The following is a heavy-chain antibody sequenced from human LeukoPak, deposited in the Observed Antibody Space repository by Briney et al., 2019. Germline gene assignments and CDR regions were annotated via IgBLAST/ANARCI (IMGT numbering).Heavy chain of an antibody. CDR1: GGSLSSYY. V-gene: IGHV4-59*08. CDR2: IYYSGST. J-gene: IGHJ4*02. CDR3: ARGRYFDWLLDY. Sequence: SETLSLTCTVSGGSLSSYYWSWIRQPPGKGLEWIGYIYYSGSTNYNPSLKSRVTISVDTSKNQFSLKLSSVTAADTAVYYCARGRYFDWLLDYWGQGTLVTVSS. D-gene: IGHD3-9*01.